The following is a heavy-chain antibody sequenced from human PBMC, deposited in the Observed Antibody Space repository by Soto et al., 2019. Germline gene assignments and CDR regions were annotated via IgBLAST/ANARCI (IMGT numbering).Heavy chain of an antibody. D-gene: IGHD3-16*02. Sequence: QVQLVQSGAEVKKPGASVKVSCKASGYTFTSYGISWVRQAPGQGLEWMGWISAYNGNTNYAQKLQGRVTMTTDTPASTANVGRRGRRCEDRAVYSWAGGPYDSFGGIYCWGWFAPGAKGPL. CDR1: GYTFTSYG. V-gene: IGHV1-18*01. CDR2: ISAYNGNT. CDR3: AGGPYDSFGGIYCWGWFAP. J-gene: IGHJ5*02.